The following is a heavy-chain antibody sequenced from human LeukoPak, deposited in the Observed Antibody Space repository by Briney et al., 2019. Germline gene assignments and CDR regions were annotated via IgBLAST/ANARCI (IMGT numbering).Heavy chain of an antibody. V-gene: IGHV3-30*18. D-gene: IGHD2-2*01. Sequence: GGSLRLSCAGSGFTFSSYGMHWVRQAPGKGLEWVAVISYDGSDKYYADSVKGRFTISRDNSKNTLYLQMNSLRAEDTAVYYCAKGIRYCSSTSCYYVHYYYGMDVWGQGTTVTVSS. CDR1: GFTFSSYG. J-gene: IGHJ6*02. CDR3: AKGIRYCSSTSCYYVHYYYGMDV. CDR2: ISYDGSDK.